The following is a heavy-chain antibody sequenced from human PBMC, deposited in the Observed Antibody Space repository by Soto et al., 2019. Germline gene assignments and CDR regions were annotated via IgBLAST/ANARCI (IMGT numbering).Heavy chain of an antibody. CDR2: IHWDDEK. CDR3: AYCPFVLGSGWNVDS. Sequence: QITLKESGPTLVIPTQTLTLTCTFSGFSLNTRGVGVGWIRQPPGKALDWVALIHWDDEKRYSPSLRNTLTITKDTSKNQAVLIMSNVDPVDTATYSSAYCPFVLGSGWNVDSWGQGILVTVSS. D-gene: IGHD6-19*01. CDR1: GFSLNTRGVG. J-gene: IGHJ4*02. V-gene: IGHV2-5*02.